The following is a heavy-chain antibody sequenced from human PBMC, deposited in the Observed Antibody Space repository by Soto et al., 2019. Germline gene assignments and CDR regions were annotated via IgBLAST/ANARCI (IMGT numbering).Heavy chain of an antibody. CDR3: AHISFSSSWRLDWFDP. V-gene: IGHV2-5*02. J-gene: IGHJ5*02. CDR1: GFSLSTSGVG. Sequence: QITLKESGPTLVKPTQTLTLTCTFSGFSLSTSGVGVGWIRQPPGKALEWLALIYWDDDKRYSPSLKCRLTITKDTSKNQVVLTMINMDPVDTATYYCAHISFSSSWRLDWFDPWVQGTLVTVST. CDR2: IYWDDDK. D-gene: IGHD6-13*01.